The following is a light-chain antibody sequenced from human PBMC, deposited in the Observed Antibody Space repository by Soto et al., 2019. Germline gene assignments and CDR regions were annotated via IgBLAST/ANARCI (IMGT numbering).Light chain of an antibody. CDR3: QQYGRSPTT. J-gene: IGKJ5*01. CDR2: GAS. V-gene: IGKV3-20*01. CDR1: QSFSSSY. Sequence: EIVLTQSAATPFFSPLERATLSCMASQSFSSSYLAWYQQKPGQAPRLLIYGASSRATGIPDRFSGSGSGTDFTLTISRLEPEDFAVYYCQQYGRSPTTFGQGTRLEMK.